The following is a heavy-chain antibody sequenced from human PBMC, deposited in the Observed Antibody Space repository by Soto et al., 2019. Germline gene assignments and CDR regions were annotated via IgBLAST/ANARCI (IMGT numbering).Heavy chain of an antibody. CDR2: ISGSGGST. Sequence: EVPLLESGGGLVQPGGSLRLSCAASGFTFSSYAMSWVRQAPGKGLEWVSAISGSGGSTYYADSVKSRFTIYRDNSKNTLYLQMNSLRAEDTAVYYCARAAGGTGRLDYWGQGTLVTVSS. V-gene: IGHV3-23*01. CDR1: GFTFSSYA. J-gene: IGHJ4*02. CDR3: ARAAGGTGRLDY. D-gene: IGHD6-13*01.